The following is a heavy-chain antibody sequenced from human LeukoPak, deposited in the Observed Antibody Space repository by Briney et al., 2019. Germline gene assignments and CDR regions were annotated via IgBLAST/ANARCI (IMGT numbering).Heavy chain of an antibody. CDR2: MFYSGRT. V-gene: IGHV4-39*02. J-gene: IGHJ4*02. Sequence: PSETLSLTCTVSGGSIGRGNYHWAWMRQPPGKGPEWIGSMFYSGRTYYNPSLKSRVTISVDTSKYQFSLKVTSVTAADTAVYYCARDQRIVGVEEYYFDYWGQGTLVTVSS. D-gene: IGHD1-26*01. CDR3: ARDQRIVGVEEYYFDY. CDR1: GGSIGRGNYH.